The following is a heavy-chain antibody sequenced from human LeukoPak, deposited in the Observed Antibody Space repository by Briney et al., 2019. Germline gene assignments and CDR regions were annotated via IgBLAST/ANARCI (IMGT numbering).Heavy chain of an antibody. CDR3: ATEHYDFWSGSPSGY. CDR2: ISGSGGST. D-gene: IGHD3-3*01. Sequence: GGSLRLSCAASGFTFSSYAMSWVRQAPGKGLEWVSAISGSGGSTYYADSVKGRFTISRDNSKNTLYLQTNSLRAEDTAVYYCATEHYDFWSGSPSGYWGQGTLVTVSS. CDR1: GFTFSSYA. V-gene: IGHV3-23*01. J-gene: IGHJ4*02.